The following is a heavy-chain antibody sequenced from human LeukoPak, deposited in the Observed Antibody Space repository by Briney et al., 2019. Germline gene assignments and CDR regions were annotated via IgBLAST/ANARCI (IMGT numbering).Heavy chain of an antibody. CDR3: ARGALGYCSGGNCYGNWFDP. CDR2: IDYSGST. D-gene: IGHD2-15*01. V-gene: IGHV4-59*01. CDR1: RGSMSHYY. J-gene: IGHJ5*02. Sequence: KSSQTLSLTCTASRGSMSHYYWSWIRQPPGKGLEWNGYIDYSGSTNYNPSLKSRLTISLDTSKNQFSLKRTSVTPADTAVYYCARGALGYCSGGNCYGNWFDPWGQGTLVTVSS.